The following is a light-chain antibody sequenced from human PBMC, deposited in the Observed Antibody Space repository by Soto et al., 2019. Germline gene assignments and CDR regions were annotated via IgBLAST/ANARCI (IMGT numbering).Light chain of an antibody. CDR3: ATWDVSLNGWV. J-gene: IGLJ3*02. Sequence: QAVVTQPPSTSGTPGQRVTISCSSGTSIIGGKTVSWYQVLPGTPPKPLIYSTDQRPSGFPDRFAGYNPGTSACLAICGLQSEDEAHYYCATWDVSLNGWVFGGGTKVTVL. CDR1: TSIIGGKT. CDR2: STD. V-gene: IGLV1-44*01.